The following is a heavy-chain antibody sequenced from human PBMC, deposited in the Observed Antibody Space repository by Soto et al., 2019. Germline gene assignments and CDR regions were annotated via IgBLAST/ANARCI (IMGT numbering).Heavy chain of an antibody. D-gene: IGHD1-20*01. CDR1: HFAFNIDA. V-gene: IGHV3-23*01. CDR3: ARDNWNGAYYGLDV. CDR2: MSGSGASI. J-gene: IGHJ6*02. Sequence: EAQLLESGGGLVQPGESLTLSCVASHFAFNIDAMTWVRQAPGKGLEWVSSMSGSGASIYYADSVKGRFTITRDKSKKTIYLQMNSLRGKDTAVYWCARDNWNGAYYGLDVWGQGTTVTVS.